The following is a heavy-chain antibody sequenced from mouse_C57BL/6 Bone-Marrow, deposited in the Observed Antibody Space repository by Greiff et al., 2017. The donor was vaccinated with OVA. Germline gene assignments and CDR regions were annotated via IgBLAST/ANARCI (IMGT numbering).Heavy chain of an antibody. CDR1: GYTFTSYG. CDR3: ARIGITTVVAKRFAY. CDR2: IYPRSGNT. J-gene: IGHJ3*01. V-gene: IGHV1-81*01. Sequence: VKVVESGAELARPGASVKLSCKASGYTFTSYGISWVKQRTGQGLEWIGEIYPRSGNTYYNEKFKGKATLTADKSSSTAYMELRSLTSEDSAVYFCARIGITTVVAKRFAYWGQGTLVTVSA. D-gene: IGHD1-1*01.